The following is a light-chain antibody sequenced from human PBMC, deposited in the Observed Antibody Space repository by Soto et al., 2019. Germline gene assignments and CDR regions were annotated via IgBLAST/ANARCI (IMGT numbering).Light chain of an antibody. Sequence: EVVLTQSPGTLSLSPGERVTLSCRASESITSNYLAWYQQKPGQAPRLLIYGVFSRATGISDRFSGSGSGTDFTLTISRREPEDLAVYYCHQYGTSPRTFGPGTKVEIK. V-gene: IGKV3-20*01. CDR2: GVF. CDR3: HQYGTSPRT. J-gene: IGKJ1*01. CDR1: ESITSNY.